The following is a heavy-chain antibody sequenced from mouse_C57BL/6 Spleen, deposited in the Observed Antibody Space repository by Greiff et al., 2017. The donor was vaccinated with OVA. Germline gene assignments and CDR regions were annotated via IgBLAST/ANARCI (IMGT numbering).Heavy chain of an antibody. Sequence: EVQRVESGPGLVKPSQSLSLTCSVTGYSITSGYYWNWIRQFPGNKLEWMGYISYDGSNNYNPSLKNRIPITRDTSKNQFFLKLSSVSAEDAATYYCARVGDSFDYWGQGTTLTVSS. J-gene: IGHJ2*01. V-gene: IGHV3-6*01. CDR1: GYSITSGYY. D-gene: IGHD3-3*01. CDR3: ARVGDSFDY. CDR2: ISYDGSN.